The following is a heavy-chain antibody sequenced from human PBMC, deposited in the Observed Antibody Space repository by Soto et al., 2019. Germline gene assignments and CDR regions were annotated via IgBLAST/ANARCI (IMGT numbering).Heavy chain of an antibody. J-gene: IGHJ4*02. D-gene: IGHD1-26*01. CDR1: GGSINSYY. CDR3: ARRYGGNFDY. CDR2: IYYSGST. Sequence: SETLSLTCTVAGGSINSYYWSWIRQPPGKGLEWIGYIYYSGSTNYNPSLKSRVTISVDTSKNQFSLKLRTVTGADTAVYYCARRYGGNFDYWGQGTLVTVSS. V-gene: IGHV4-59*01.